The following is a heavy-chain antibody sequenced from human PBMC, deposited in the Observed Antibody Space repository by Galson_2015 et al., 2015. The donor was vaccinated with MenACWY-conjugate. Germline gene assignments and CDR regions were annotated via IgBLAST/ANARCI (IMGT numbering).Heavy chain of an antibody. CDR2: INSDGRST. Sequence: SLRLSCAASGFTFSTYWMHWVRQAPGKGLVWVSRINSDGRSTSYADSVKGRFTISRDNAKNTLYLQMNSLRAEDTAVCYCARLGGNYRPTPHCDHWGQGPLV. CDR1: GFTFSTYW. V-gene: IGHV3-74*01. CDR3: ARLGGNYRPTPHCDH. D-gene: IGHD1-26*01. J-gene: IGHJ4*02.